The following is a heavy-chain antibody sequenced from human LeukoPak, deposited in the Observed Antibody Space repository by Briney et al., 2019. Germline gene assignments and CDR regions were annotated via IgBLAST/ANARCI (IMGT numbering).Heavy chain of an antibody. J-gene: IGHJ4*02. V-gene: IGHV1-18*01. CDR1: GYTFTSYG. CDR3: ARDRCRGGSCAFDY. Sequence: ASVKVSCKASGYTFTSYGINWARQAPGQGPEWMGWISADNGNTNYAQKLQGRVTMTTDTSTSTAYMELRSLRSDDTAVYYCARDRCRGGSCAFDYWGQGTLVTVSS. CDR2: ISADNGNT. D-gene: IGHD2-15*01.